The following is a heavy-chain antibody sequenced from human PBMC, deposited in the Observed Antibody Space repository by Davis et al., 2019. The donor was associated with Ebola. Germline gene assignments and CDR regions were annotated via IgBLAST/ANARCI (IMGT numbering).Heavy chain of an antibody. CDR3: ARDSDWHY. J-gene: IGHJ4*02. CDR1: GFTFSSYW. V-gene: IGHV3-7*01. CDR2: MNQDGSET. Sequence: GESLKISCEASGFTFSSYWMTWVRQAPGKGLEWVGVMNQDGSETHYVDSVKGRFTISRDNAKNSLYLQMNSLRAEDTAVYYCARDSDWHYWGQGTLVTVSS. D-gene: IGHD2-21*01.